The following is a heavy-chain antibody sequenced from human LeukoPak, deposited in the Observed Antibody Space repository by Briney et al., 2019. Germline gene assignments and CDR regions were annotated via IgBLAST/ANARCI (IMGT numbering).Heavy chain of an antibody. D-gene: IGHD3-9*01. CDR1: GFTFSSYG. J-gene: IGHJ4*02. CDR3: AKSGDILTGYDY. Sequence: GGSLRLSCAASGFTFSSYGMSGVRQAPGKGLEWVSAISGSGGSTYYADSVKGRFTISRDNSKNTLYLQMNSLRAEDTAVYYCAKSGDILTGYDYWGQGTLVTVSS. V-gene: IGHV3-23*01. CDR2: ISGSGGST.